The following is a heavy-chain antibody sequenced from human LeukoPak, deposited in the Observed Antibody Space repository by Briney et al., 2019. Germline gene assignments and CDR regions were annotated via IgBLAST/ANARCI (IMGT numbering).Heavy chain of an antibody. CDR1: GGSFSGYY. CDR3: ARGESGPRYYYDSSGYYGYRSLLGRPFDI. D-gene: IGHD3-22*01. V-gene: IGHV4-34*01. Sequence: PSETLSLTCAVYGGSFSGYYWSWIRQPPGKGLEWIGEINHSGSANYNPSLKSRVTISVDTSKNQFSLKLSSVTAADTAVYYYARGESGPRYYYDSSGYYGYRSLLGRPFDIWGQGTMVTVSS. J-gene: IGHJ3*02. CDR2: INHSGSA.